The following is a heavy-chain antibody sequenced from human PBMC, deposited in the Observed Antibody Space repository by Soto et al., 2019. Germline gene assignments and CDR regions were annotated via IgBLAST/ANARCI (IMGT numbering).Heavy chain of an antibody. CDR1: GYSFTSYR. Sequence: GESLKISCKGSGYSFTSYRISWVRQMLGKGLEWMGRIDPSDSYTNYSPSFQGHVTISADKSISTAYLQWSSLKASDTAMYYCARRKSGTRDAFDIWGQGTMVTVSS. CDR2: IDPSDSYT. V-gene: IGHV5-10-1*01. D-gene: IGHD3-10*01. J-gene: IGHJ3*02. CDR3: ARRKSGTRDAFDI.